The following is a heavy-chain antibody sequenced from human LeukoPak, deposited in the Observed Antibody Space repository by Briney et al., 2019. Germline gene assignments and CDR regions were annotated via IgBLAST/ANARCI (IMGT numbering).Heavy chain of an antibody. J-gene: IGHJ6*01. CDR3: AKMKGHPLPKYYMDV. Sequence: GGSLRLSCAAAGFTFGSYDMNWVRQAPGKGLEWVSGISGTGDNTLYADSVKGRFTISRDNSKNTLYLEMNSLRAEDTAIYYCAKMKGHPLPKYYMDVWGQGTTVTVSS. CDR2: ISGTGDNT. CDR1: GFTFGSYD. D-gene: IGHD1-26*01. V-gene: IGHV3-23*01.